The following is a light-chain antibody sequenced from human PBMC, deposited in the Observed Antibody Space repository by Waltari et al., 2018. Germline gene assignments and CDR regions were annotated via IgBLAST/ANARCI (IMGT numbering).Light chain of an antibody. Sequence: DIQMTQSPSSLSASVGDRVTVTCRATQGINKDLSWYQQKPGKAPTLLIYGASSLQTGVSSRFSGSGSGTDFTLTISSLHPEDVATYYCQQDYTTPLTFGGGTKVEIK. V-gene: IGKV1-27*01. CDR2: GAS. J-gene: IGKJ4*01. CDR3: QQDYTTPLT. CDR1: QGINKD.